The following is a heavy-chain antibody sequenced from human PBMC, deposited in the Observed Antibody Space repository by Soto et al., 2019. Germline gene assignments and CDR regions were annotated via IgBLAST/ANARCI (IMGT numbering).Heavy chain of an antibody. V-gene: IGHV3-21*01. CDR2: MSSSGSDT. D-gene: IGHD3-10*01. CDR1: GFTFSSYT. CDR3: AKAGSGSFLAD. J-gene: IGHJ4*02. Sequence: EVQLVESGGGLVKPGGSLRLSCAASGFTFSSYTMNWVRQAPGKGLEWVSSMSSSGSDTYYADSVKGRFTISRDNAKNSLYLQMNSLRADDTAVYYCAKAGSGSFLADWGQGTLVTVSS.